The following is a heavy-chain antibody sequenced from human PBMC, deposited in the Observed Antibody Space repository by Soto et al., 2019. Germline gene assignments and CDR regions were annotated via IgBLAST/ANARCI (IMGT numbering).Heavy chain of an antibody. V-gene: IGHV3-33*01. CDR3: ARDSIGDIAAAGLDY. CDR1: GFTFSSYG. Sequence: QVQLVESGGGVVQPGRSLRLSCAASGFTFSSYGMHWVRQAPGKGLEWVAVIWYDGSNKYYADSVKGRFTISREHSKNTLYLEMNSLRARDTAVYYCARDSIGDIAAAGLDYWGQGTLVTVSS. J-gene: IGHJ4*02. D-gene: IGHD6-13*01. CDR2: IWYDGSNK.